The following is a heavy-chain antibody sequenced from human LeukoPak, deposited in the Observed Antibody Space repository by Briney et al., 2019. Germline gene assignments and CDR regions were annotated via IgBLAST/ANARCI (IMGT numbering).Heavy chain of an antibody. J-gene: IGHJ4*02. D-gene: IGHD4-17*01. CDR1: GGSFSGYY. V-gene: IGHV4-34*01. CDR2: INHSGST. CDR3: AGYATTVTTNDY. Sequence: SETLSLTCAVYGGSFSGYYWSWIRQPPGKGLEWIGEINHSGSTNYNPSLESRVTISVDTSKNQFSLKLNSVTAADTAVYYCAGYATTVTTNDYWGQGTLVTVSS.